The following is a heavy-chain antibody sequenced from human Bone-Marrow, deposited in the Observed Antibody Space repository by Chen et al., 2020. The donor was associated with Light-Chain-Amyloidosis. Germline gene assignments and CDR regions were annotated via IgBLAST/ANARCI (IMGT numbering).Heavy chain of an antibody. V-gene: IGHV1-2*06. CDR2: IYPKSGDT. CDR3: ATAPSYWYGD. D-gene: IGHD3-10*01. Sequence: QVKMVQSGSEGKKPGASVTFSCRASGYPFTGYYIHWVRQAPGQGLEWMGRIYPKSGDTNYAQKFQRRVTMTGDATLTAAHMELTNLRYDDTAVYYWATAPSYWYGDWGQGTLVTVSS. CDR1: GYPFTGYY. J-gene: IGHJ4*02.